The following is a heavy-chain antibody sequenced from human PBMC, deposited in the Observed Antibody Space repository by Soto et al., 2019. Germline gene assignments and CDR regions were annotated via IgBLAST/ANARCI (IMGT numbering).Heavy chain of an antibody. CDR2: ISAYNGNT. V-gene: IGHV1-18*01. D-gene: IGHD5-18*01. CDR1: GYTFTSYG. J-gene: IGHJ4*02. CDR3: ASRLLVGYGREGEGD. Sequence: QVQLVQSGAEVKKPGASVKVSCKASGYTFTSYGISWVRQAPGQGLEWMGWISAYNGNTNYAQKLQGRVTMTTDTATSTAYMKLRGLSSDDTAVYYCASRLLVGYGREGEGDWGKGTLVTVSS.